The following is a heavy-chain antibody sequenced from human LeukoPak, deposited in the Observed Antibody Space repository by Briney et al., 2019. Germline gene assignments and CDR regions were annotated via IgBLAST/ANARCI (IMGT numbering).Heavy chain of an antibody. V-gene: IGHV3-66*01. CDR1: GFTVSSNY. CDR3: AKDPSGLGYYYYMDV. CDR2: IYSGGST. Sequence: GGSLRLSCAASGFTVSSNYMSWVRQAPGKGLEWVSVIYSGGSTYYADSVKGRFTISRDNSKNTLYLQMNSLRAEDTAVYYCAKDPSGLGYYYYMDVWGKGTTVTVSS. J-gene: IGHJ6*03. D-gene: IGHD3-10*01.